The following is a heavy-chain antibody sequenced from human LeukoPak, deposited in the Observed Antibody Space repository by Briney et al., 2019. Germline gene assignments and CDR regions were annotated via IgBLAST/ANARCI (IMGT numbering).Heavy chain of an antibody. Sequence: GGSLTLSCAVSRFTFSDYWMRWVRQAPGKGLEWVAAINKDESEKRCVDSVKGRFTISRDNARNSVYLQMTSLGAEDTAVYYCATYTQHFGAPGGADYWGLGTLVTVSS. D-gene: IGHD2-8*02. CDR2: INKDESEK. J-gene: IGHJ4*02. CDR3: ATYTQHFGAPGGADY. V-gene: IGHV3-7*01. CDR1: RFTFSDYW.